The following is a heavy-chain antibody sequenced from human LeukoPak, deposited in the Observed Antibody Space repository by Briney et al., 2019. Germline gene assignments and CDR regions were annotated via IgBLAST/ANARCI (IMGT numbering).Heavy chain of an antibody. CDR3: ARGGMTPAY. CDR2: INHSGST. J-gene: IGHJ4*02. Sequence: SETLSLTCAVYGGSFSGYYWSWIRQPPGKGLEWIGEINHSGSTNYNPSLNSRVTISVDTSKNQFSLKLSSVTAADTAVYYCARGGMTPAYWGQGTLVTVCS. V-gene: IGHV4-34*01. CDR1: GGSFSGYY.